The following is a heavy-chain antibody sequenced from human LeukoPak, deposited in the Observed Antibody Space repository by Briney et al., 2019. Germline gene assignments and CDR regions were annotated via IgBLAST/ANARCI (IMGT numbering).Heavy chain of an antibody. CDR3: TREGGWTYYYDN. D-gene: IGHD6-19*01. CDR1: GFTFSSYA. CDR2: IRSKTYGGTT. Sequence: GGSLRLSCAASGFTFSSYAMSWVHQAPGKGLEWVGFIRSKTYGGTTEYAASVKGRFTISRDDSKSIAYLQMNSLKAEDTAVYYCTREGGWTYYYDNWGQGTLVTVSS. V-gene: IGHV3-49*04. J-gene: IGHJ4*02.